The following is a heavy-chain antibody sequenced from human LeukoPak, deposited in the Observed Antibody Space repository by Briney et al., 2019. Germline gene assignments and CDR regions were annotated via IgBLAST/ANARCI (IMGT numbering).Heavy chain of an antibody. J-gene: IGHJ4*02. CDR2: IKQDGSEK. V-gene: IGHV3-7*01. CDR1: GFTFSSYW. Sequence: GGSLRLSCAASGFTFSSYWMSWVRQAPGKGLEWVANIKQDGSEKYYVDSVKGRFTVSRDNAKNSLYLQMNSLRAEDTAVYYCARDREQWLVRRFDYWGQGTLVTVSS. CDR3: ARDREQWLVRRFDY. D-gene: IGHD6-19*01.